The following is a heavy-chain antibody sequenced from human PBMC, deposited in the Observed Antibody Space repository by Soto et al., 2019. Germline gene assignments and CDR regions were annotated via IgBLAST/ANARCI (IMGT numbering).Heavy chain of an antibody. Sequence: QVQLVESGGGVVQPGRSLRLSCAASGFTFSSYAMHWVRQAPGKGLEWVAVISYDGSNKYYADSVKGRFTISRDNSKNTLYLQMNSLRAEDTAVYYCARGRGLVPAAIGDSYGMDVWGQGTTVTVSS. D-gene: IGHD2-2*01. CDR3: ARGRGLVPAAIGDSYGMDV. CDR2: ISYDGSNK. J-gene: IGHJ6*02. V-gene: IGHV3-30-3*01. CDR1: GFTFSSYA.